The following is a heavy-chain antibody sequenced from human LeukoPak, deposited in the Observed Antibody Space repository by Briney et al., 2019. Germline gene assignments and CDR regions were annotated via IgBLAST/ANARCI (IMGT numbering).Heavy chain of an antibody. J-gene: IGHJ4*02. Sequence: GGSLRLSCAASGFTFSSYAMSWVRQAPGKGLEWVANIKQDGRDTYYVDSVKGRFTISRDNAKNSLNLQMNSLRAEDTAMYYCATSAGYWGQGTLVSVSS. V-gene: IGHV3-7*03. CDR2: IKQDGRDT. CDR1: GFTFSSYA. CDR3: ATSAGY.